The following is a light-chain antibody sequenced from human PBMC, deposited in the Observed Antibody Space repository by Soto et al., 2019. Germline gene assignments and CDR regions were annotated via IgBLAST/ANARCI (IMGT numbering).Light chain of an antibody. J-gene: IGKJ1*01. V-gene: IGKV3-15*01. CDR2: GTY. CDR3: QHYNKWPPWT. Sequence: EIVMTQSTATLSVTPGERATLSCRASQSVSSNLAWYQQKPGQAPRLIVYGTYTRATGIPARFSGSGSGTEFTLTISSLQSEDFAVYYCQHYNKWPPWTFGQGTKVDI. CDR1: QSVSSN.